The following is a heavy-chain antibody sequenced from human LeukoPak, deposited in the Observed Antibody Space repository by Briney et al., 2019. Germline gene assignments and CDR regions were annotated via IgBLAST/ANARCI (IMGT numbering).Heavy chain of an antibody. D-gene: IGHD2-15*01. V-gene: IGHV4-34*01. J-gene: IGHJ4*02. CDR2: INHSGST. CDR1: GGSFSGYY. Sequence: SETLSLTCAVYGGSFSGYYWSWIRQPPGKGLEWIGEINHSGSTNYNPSLKSRVTISVDTSKNQFSLKLSSVTAADTAVYYCASGGAVVAATFYYFDYWSQGTLVTVSS. CDR3: ASGGAVVAATFYYFDY.